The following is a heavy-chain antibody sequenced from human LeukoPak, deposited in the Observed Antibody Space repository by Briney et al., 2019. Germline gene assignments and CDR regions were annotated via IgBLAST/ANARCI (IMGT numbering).Heavy chain of an antibody. V-gene: IGHV4-4*09. Sequence: SETLSLTCTVSGGSISSYDWSWIRQPPGKGLEWIGYIFTSGSTNYNPSLRSRVTISVDTSKNQFSLTLSSVTAADTAVYYCARHGSVHSPLNVWGKGTTVTVSS. J-gene: IGHJ6*04. CDR3: ARHGSVHSPLNV. CDR1: GGSISSYD. CDR2: IFTSGST. D-gene: IGHD1-26*01.